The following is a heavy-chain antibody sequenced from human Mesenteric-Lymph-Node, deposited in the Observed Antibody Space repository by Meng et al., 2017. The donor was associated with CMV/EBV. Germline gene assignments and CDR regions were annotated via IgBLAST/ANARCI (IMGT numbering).Heavy chain of an antibody. D-gene: IGHD6-6*01. Sequence: SETLSLTCTVSGGSVNSINYYWSWIRQPPGKGLEWIGFIYYGGSTNYNPSLKSRVTISVDTSKNQFSLKLSSVTAADTAVYDCARGVTAARPLGSLYSDCGMDVWGQGTTVTVSS. V-gene: IGHV4-61*01. CDR3: ARGVTAARPLGSLYSDCGMDV. CDR1: GGSVNSINYY. J-gene: IGHJ6*02. CDR2: IYYGGST.